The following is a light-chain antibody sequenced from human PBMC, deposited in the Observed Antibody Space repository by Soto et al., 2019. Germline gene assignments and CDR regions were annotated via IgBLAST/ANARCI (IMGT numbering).Light chain of an antibody. CDR2: GAS. CDR3: QLFGSSPLFT. Sequence: EIVLTQSPGTLSLSPGEGARLSCRASHSVSSSYLAWYQQKSGQAPRLLVYGASNRATGIPDRFSVSGSGTDFALTISRLEPEDFAVYYCQLFGSSPLFTFGPGTKVDIK. J-gene: IGKJ3*01. CDR1: HSVSSSY. V-gene: IGKV3-20*01.